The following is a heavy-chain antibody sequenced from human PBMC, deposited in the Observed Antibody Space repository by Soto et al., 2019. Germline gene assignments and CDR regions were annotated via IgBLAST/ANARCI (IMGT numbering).Heavy chain of an antibody. V-gene: IGHV3-23*01. CDR2: TSGDAANI. CDR1: GLNFASYA. D-gene: IGHD1-20*01. Sequence: EVQLLESGGGLVQSGGSLRLSCAASGLNFASYAMTWIRQAPGKGLEWVSATSGDAANIQYADSVKGRFTMSRDNSKNTLYLQMNSLRAEDTAVYFCAKYITAATRYFDLWGRGTLVTVSS. J-gene: IGHJ2*01. CDR3: AKYITAATRYFDL.